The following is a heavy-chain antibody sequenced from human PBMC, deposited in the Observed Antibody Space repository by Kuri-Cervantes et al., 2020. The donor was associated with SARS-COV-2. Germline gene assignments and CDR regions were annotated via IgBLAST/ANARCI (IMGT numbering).Heavy chain of an antibody. CDR1: GYTFTGYY. D-gene: IGHD3-10*01. Sequence: ASVKVSYKASGYTFTGYYMHWVRQAPGQGLEWMGWINPNSGGTNYAQKFQGRVTMTRDTSISTAYMELSRLRSDDTAVYYCARDWAYVDPGYFDYWGQGTLVTVSS. CDR3: ARDWAYVDPGYFDY. J-gene: IGHJ4*02. V-gene: IGHV1-2*02. CDR2: INPNSGGT.